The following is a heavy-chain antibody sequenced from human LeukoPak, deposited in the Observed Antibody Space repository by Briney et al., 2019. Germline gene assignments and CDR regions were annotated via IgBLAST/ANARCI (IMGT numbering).Heavy chain of an antibody. V-gene: IGHV1-69*04. CDR3: ARARLRRLFTMADRYPLDY. CDR2: IIPILGIA. D-gene: IGHD4-23*01. CDR1: GGTFSSYA. Sequence: GASVKVSCKASGGTFSSYAISWVRQAPGQGLEWMGRIIPILGIANYAQKFRGRVTITADKSTSTAYMELSSLRSEDTAVYYCARARLRRLFTMADRYPLDYWGQGTLVTVSS. J-gene: IGHJ4*02.